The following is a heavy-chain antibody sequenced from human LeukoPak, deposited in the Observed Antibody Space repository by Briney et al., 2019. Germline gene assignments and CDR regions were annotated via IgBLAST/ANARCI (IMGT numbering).Heavy chain of an antibody. CDR2: ISAYNGNT. CDR3: ARDEIVRIAAAGTPCFDY. J-gene: IGHJ4*02. Sequence: ASVKVSFKASGYTFTSYGISWVRQAPGQGLEWMGWISAYNGNTNYAQKFQGRVTMTRNTSISTAYMELSSLRSEDTAVYYCARDEIVRIAAAGTPCFDYWGQGTLVTVSS. V-gene: IGHV1-18*01. CDR1: GYTFTSYG. D-gene: IGHD6-13*01.